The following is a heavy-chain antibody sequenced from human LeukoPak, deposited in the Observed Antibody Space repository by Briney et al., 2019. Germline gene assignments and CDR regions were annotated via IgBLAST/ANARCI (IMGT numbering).Heavy chain of an antibody. CDR2: ISAYHGYT. V-gene: IGHV1-18*01. CDR1: GGTFSSYA. D-gene: IGHD6-19*01. CDR3: ARAGGWAREDYKADAFHI. J-gene: IGHJ3*02. Sequence: ASVKVSCKASGGTFSSYAISWVRQAPGQGLEWMGWISAYHGYTDYAQNLQGRVTMTTDTSTNTAYMELRSLRSDDTAVYYCARAGGWAREDYKADAFHIWGQGTMVTVSS.